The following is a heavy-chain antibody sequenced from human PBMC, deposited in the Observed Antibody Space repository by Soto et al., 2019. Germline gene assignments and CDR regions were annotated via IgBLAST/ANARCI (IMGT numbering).Heavy chain of an antibody. CDR3: ARVRAGPKHYFDY. CDR1: GFTFSSYG. J-gene: IGHJ4*02. CDR2: ISNSGTTK. V-gene: IGHV3-48*02. Sequence: EVQLVESGGGLVQPGGSLRLSCAASGFTFSSYGMNWVRQAPGKGLECLSYISNSGTTKYYADSVRGRFTISRDNAKNSLLLQMDSPRDEDTAVYYCARVRAGPKHYFDYWGQGALVTVSS. D-gene: IGHD3-10*01.